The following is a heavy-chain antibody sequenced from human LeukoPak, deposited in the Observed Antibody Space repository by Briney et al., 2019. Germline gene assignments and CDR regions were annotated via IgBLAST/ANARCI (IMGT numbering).Heavy chain of an antibody. CDR2: VYYSGST. J-gene: IGHJ3*02. V-gene: IGHV4-59*01. CDR1: GGSISSYY. CDR3: ASLTTADAFDI. D-gene: IGHD3-22*01. Sequence: SETLSLTCTVSGGSISSYYWSWIRQPPGKGLEWIGYVYYSGSTNYNPSLKSRVTISVDTSKNQFSLKLSSVTAADTAVFYCASLTTADAFDIWGQGTMVTVSS.